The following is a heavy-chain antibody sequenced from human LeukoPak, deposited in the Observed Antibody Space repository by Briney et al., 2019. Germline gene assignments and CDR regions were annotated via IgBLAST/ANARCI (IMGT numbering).Heavy chain of an antibody. CDR2: ISYDGSNK. J-gene: IGHJ4*02. D-gene: IGHD2/OR15-2a*01. V-gene: IGHV3-30-3*01. Sequence: PGRSLRLSCAASGFTFSSYAMHWVRQAPGKGLEWVAVISYDGSNKYYADSVKGRFTISRDNSKNTLYLQMNSLRAEDTAVYYCARERLWRYLSRSFDYWGQGALVTVSS. CDR3: ARERLWRYLSRSFDY. CDR1: GFTFSSYA.